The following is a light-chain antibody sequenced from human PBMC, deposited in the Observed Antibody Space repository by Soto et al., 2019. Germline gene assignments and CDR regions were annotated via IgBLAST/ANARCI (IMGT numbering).Light chain of an antibody. V-gene: IGLV2-14*03. CDR3: SSYTSRSSLGV. CDR2: DVS. Sequence: QSALTQPASVSGSPGQSITISCTGTNSDIGGYNYVSWYQQHPGKAPKLMIYDVSNRPSGVSYRFSGSKSGNTASLTISGLKAEDEAYYYCSSYTSRSSLGVFGGGTKLPVL. J-gene: IGLJ2*01. CDR1: NSDIGGYNY.